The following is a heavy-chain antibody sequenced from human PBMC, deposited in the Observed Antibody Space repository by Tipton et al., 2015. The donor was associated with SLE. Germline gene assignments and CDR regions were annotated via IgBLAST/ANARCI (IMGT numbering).Heavy chain of an antibody. CDR3: AREGVRLERPSYYNYMDV. J-gene: IGHJ6*03. CDR2: IYSRGST. CDR1: GDSISSGSYY. D-gene: IGHD1-1*01. Sequence: TLSLTCTVSGDSISSGSYYWNWIRQPAGKGLEWIGRIYSRGSTNYNLSLKGRVTISADTSKNQFSLSLSSVTAADAAVYYCAREGVRLERPSYYNYMDVWGEGTTVTISS. V-gene: IGHV4-61*02.